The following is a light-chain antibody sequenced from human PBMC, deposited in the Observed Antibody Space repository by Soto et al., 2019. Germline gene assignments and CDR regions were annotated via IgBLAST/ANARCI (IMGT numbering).Light chain of an antibody. CDR2: DAS. CDR3: QQYNSYSSWT. J-gene: IGKJ1*01. CDR1: QSISSW. V-gene: IGKV1-5*01. Sequence: DIQMTQSPSNLSSSVGDRVTIPCRASQSISSWLAWYQQKPGKAPKLLIYDASSLESGVPSRFSGSGSGTEFTLTISSLQPDDFATYYCQQYNSYSSWTFGQGTKVDIK.